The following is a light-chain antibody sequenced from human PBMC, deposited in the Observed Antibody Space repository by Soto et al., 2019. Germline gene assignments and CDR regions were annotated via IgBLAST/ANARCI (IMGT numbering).Light chain of an antibody. CDR3: QQFSSYPLT. CDR1: QTVRNNY. V-gene: IGKV3-20*01. CDR2: DAS. J-gene: IGKJ4*01. Sequence: EFVLTQSPGTLSLSPGERATLSCRASQTVRNNYLAWYQQKPGQAPRLLIYDASSRATGIPDRFSGGGSGTDFTLAISRLEPEDFAVYYCQQFSSYPLTLGGGNKVEIK.